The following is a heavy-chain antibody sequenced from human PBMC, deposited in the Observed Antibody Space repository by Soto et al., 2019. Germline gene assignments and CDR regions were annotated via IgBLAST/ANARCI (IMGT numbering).Heavy chain of an antibody. V-gene: IGHV3-33*01. CDR3: ARDDLGFCMKSSCAANDFTALDL. Sequence: GGSLRLSCAAPGFSFSDYGIRWCRQSPGKGLKGGAVIWSHGAKKEYAEAVRGRFSISRINSKSTVYLQMGSLRADDTAMYFCARDDLGFCMKSSCAANDFTALDLWGQGTQVTVSS. D-gene: IGHD2-2*01. J-gene: IGHJ5*02. CDR2: IWSHGAKK. CDR1: GFSFSDYG.